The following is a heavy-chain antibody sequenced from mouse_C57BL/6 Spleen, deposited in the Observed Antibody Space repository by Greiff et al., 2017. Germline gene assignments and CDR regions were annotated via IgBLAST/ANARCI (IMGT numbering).Heavy chain of an antibody. Sequence: QVQLQQSGPELVKPGASVKISCKASGYAFSSSWMNWVKQRPGKGLEWIGRIYPGDGDTNYNGKFMGKATLTADKSSSTAYMQLSSLTSEDSAVYFCAVGHYYAMDYWGQGTSVTVSS. CDR1: GYAFSSSW. D-gene: IGHD4-1*01. J-gene: IGHJ4*01. CDR3: AVGHYYAMDY. CDR2: IYPGDGDT. V-gene: IGHV1-82*01.